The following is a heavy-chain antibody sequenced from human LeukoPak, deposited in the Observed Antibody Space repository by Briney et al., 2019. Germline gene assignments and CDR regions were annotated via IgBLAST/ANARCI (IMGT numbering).Heavy chain of an antibody. CDR3: ARDLGYYGSGSYYTLGY. CDR1: GGSFSGYY. D-gene: IGHD3-10*01. V-gene: IGHV4-34*09. Sequence: SETLSLTCAVYGGSFSGYYWSWIRQPPGKGLEWIGYIYYSGSTYYNPSLKSRVTISVDTPKNQFSLKLSSVTAADTAVYYCARDLGYYGSGSYYTLGYWGQGTLVTVSS. CDR2: IYYSGST. J-gene: IGHJ4*02.